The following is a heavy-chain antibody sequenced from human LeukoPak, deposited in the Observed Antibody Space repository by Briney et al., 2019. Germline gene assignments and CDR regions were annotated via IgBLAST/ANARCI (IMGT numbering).Heavy chain of an antibody. D-gene: IGHD1-1*01. CDR1: GYTFTSYD. V-gene: IGHV1-8*01. CDR3: ARAQLELGYMDV. CDR2: MNPNSGNT. J-gene: IGHJ6*03. Sequence: ASVKVSCKASGYTFTSYDINWVRQATGQGLEWMGWMNPNSGNTGYAQKFQGRVTMTRNTSISTAYMKLSSVTAADTAVYYCARAQLELGYMDVWGKGTTVTVSS.